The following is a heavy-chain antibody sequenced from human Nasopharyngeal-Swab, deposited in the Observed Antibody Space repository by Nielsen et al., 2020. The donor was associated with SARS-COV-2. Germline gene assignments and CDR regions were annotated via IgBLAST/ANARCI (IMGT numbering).Heavy chain of an antibody. Sequence: ASVKVSCKASGYTFTSYGISWVRQAPGQGLEWMGWINPNSGGTNYAQKFQGRVTMTRDTSISTAYTELSSLRSEDTAVYYCARDIVVVVAATPYYYYGMDVWGQGTTVTVSS. J-gene: IGHJ6*02. CDR3: ARDIVVVVAATPYYYYGMDV. D-gene: IGHD2-15*01. V-gene: IGHV1-2*02. CDR2: INPNSGGT. CDR1: GYTFTSYG.